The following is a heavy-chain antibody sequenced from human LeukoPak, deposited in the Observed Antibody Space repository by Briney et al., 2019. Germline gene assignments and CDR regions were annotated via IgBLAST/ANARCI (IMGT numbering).Heavy chain of an antibody. CDR2: INHSGST. V-gene: IGHV4-34*01. D-gene: IGHD6-19*01. Sequence: SETLSLTCAVYGGSFSGYYWSWIRQPPGKGLEWIGEINHSGSTNYNPSLKSRVTISVDTSKNQFSLKLSSVTAADTAVYYCARLRAVAGWRYYMDVWGKGTTVTISS. CDR3: ARLRAVAGWRYYMDV. J-gene: IGHJ6*03. CDR1: GGSFSGYY.